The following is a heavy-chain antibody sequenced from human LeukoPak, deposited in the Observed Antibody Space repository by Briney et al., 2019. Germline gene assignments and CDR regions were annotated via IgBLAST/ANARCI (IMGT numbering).Heavy chain of an antibody. V-gene: IGHV4-34*01. D-gene: IGHD2-15*01. CDR2: INHSGST. J-gene: IGHJ5*02. Sequence: SDTLSLTCAVYGGSFSGYYWSWIRQPPAKGLEWIGEINHSGSTNYNPSLKSRVTISVDTSKNQFSLKLSSVTAADTAVYYCARGQTSYCSGGSCYLWFDPWGQGTLVTVSS. CDR3: ARGQTSYCSGGSCYLWFDP. CDR1: GGSFSGYY.